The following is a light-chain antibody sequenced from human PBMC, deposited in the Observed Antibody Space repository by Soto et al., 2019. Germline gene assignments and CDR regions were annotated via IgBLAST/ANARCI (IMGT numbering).Light chain of an antibody. J-gene: IGLJ1*01. Sequence: QSVLTEPASVSGSPGQSITISCTGTSSDVGGYNYVSWYQQHPGKAPKLMIYEVSNRPSGVSNRFSGSKSGNTASLTISGLQAEDDADYSCSSYTSSSTPYVFGTGTKVPVL. CDR2: EVS. CDR1: SSDVGGYNY. CDR3: SSYTSSSTPYV. V-gene: IGLV2-14*01.